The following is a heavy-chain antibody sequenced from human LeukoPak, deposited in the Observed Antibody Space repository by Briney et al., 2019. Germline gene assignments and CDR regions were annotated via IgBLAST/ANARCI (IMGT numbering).Heavy chain of an antibody. D-gene: IGHD3-3*01. J-gene: IGHJ4*02. CDR3: ARDWRRYYFDY. CDR2: IYSSGST. Sequence: GGSLRLSCAASGFTVSSNYMSWVRQAPGKGLEWVSVIYSSGSTYYADSVKGRFTISRDNSKNTLYLQMNSLRAEDTAVYYCARDWRRYYFDYWGQGTLVTVSS. CDR1: GFTVSSNY. V-gene: IGHV3-53*01.